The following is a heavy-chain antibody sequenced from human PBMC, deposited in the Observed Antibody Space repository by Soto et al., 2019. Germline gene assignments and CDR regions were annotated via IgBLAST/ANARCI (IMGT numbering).Heavy chain of an antibody. Sequence: QVQLVQSGAEVKKPGASVKVSCKASGYTFTGYYMHWVRQAPGQGLEWMGWINPNSGGTNYAQRLQGRVTMTTDTSTSTAYMELRSLTSDDTAVYFCARDLDGSGNYYTNYWGQGTLVTVSS. CDR3: ARDLDGSGNYYTNY. CDR1: GYTFTGYY. CDR2: INPNSGGT. V-gene: IGHV1-2*02. J-gene: IGHJ4*02. D-gene: IGHD3-10*01.